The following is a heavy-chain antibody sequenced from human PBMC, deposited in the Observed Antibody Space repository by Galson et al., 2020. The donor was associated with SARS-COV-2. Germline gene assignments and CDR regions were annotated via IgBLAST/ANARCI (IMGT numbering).Heavy chain of an antibody. CDR1: GFIFSTYW. J-gene: IGHJ4*02. CDR2: MKHDGSEM. CDR3: ASRGVWFNSPVDY. D-gene: IGHD2-21*01. V-gene: IGHV3-7*01. Sequence: GGSLRLSCAGSGFIFSTYWMSWVRQAPGKGLEWVANMKHDGSEMYYVDFVKGRFTISRDNAKNSLYLQMNSLRVEDTAVYYCASRGVWFNSPVDYWGQGTLVTVSS.